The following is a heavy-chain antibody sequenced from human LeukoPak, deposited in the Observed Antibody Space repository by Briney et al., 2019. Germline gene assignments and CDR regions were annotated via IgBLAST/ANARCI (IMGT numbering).Heavy chain of an antibody. D-gene: IGHD2-21*02. CDR1: GGTFSSYV. CDR2: IIPVFGTA. V-gene: IGHV1-69*13. Sequence: GASVKVSCKASGGTFSSYVISWVRQAPGQGLEWMGGIIPVFGTAKYAQNFQGRVTITADESTSTAYMELSSLRSEDTAVYYCARAYMTATRHFDYRGQGTLVTVSS. CDR3: ARAYMTATRHFDY. J-gene: IGHJ4*02.